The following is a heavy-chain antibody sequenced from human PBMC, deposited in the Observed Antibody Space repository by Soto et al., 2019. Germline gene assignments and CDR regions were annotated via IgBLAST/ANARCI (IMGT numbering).Heavy chain of an antibody. CDR1: GFTFSSYA. Sequence: EVQLLESGGGLEQPGESLRVTCAASGFTFSSYAMSWVRQAPGKGLEWVSSISGGGGSTYYADSVKGRFTISRDNSKNTLYLQMNSLRAEDTAVYYCAKYEGPTRGSGSYCGYWGQGTLVTVSS. CDR3: AKYEGPTRGSGSYCGY. D-gene: IGHD3-10*01. J-gene: IGHJ4*02. V-gene: IGHV3-23*01. CDR2: ISGGGGST.